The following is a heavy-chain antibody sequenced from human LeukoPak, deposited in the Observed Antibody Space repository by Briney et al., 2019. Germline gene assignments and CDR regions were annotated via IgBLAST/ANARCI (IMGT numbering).Heavy chain of an antibody. CDR2: IYTSGST. CDR1: GGSISSGSYY. J-gene: IGHJ6*02. V-gene: IGHV4-61*02. D-gene: IGHD1-1*01. Sequence: SQTLSLTCTVSGGSISSGSYYWSCIRQPAGKGLECIGRIYTSGSTNYNPSLKSRVTISVDTSKNQFSLKLSSVTAADTAVYYCAAPGTTTYYYYGMDVWGQGTTVAVSS. CDR3: AAPGTTTYYYYGMDV.